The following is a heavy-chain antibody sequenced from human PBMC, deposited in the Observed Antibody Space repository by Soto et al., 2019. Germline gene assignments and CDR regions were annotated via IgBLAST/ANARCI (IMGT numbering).Heavy chain of an antibody. CDR3: ARDRGYSSGWSREYWFDH. Sequence: XDTLSLTCAVAGCSMSSYYWSWIRQPAGKGLEWIGRIYTSGSTNYNPSLKSRVTMSVDTSKNQFSLKLSSVTAADTAVYYCARDRGYSSGWSREYWFDHWGQGTLVTVSS. J-gene: IGHJ5*02. CDR2: IYTSGST. V-gene: IGHV4-4*07. CDR1: GCSMSSYY. D-gene: IGHD6-19*01.